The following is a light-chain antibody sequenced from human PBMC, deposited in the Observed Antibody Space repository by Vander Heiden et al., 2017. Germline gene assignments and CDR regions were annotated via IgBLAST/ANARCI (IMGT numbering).Light chain of an antibody. Sequence: VVMTQSPPSLPVTLGQSASIPRRPSQSLVYSDGNTYSNWFQQSPGPSPRRVIYQVSNRDSGVPDRCSGGRAGTDFTRKISREEAEDDGSYYYKKGRYWPTFGQGTKVEIK. J-gene: IGKJ1*01. CDR1: QSLVYSDGNTY. CDR3: KKGRYWPT. V-gene: IGKV2-30*01. CDR2: QVS.